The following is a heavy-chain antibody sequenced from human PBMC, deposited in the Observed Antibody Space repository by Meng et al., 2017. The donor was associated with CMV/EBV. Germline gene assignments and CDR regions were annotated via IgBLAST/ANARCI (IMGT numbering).Heavy chain of an antibody. Sequence: TVSCKGSGYSFTSYWIGWVRQRPGKGLEWMWLIYPGDSDTRYSPSFQGQVTISADKYISTAYLQWSSLNASDTAMYYCARQRRGPAITDFDLWGRGTLVTVSS. J-gene: IGHJ2*01. CDR2: IYPGDSDT. CDR3: ARQRRGPAITDFDL. V-gene: IGHV5-51*01. CDR1: GYSFTSYW. D-gene: IGHD5-12*01.